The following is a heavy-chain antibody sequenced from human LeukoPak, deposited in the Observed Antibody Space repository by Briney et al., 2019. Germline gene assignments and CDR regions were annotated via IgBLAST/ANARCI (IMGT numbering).Heavy chain of an antibody. CDR2: IYPGDSDT. D-gene: IGHD6-13*01. J-gene: IGHJ4*02. Sequence: GESLKISCKGSGYSFTSYWIGWVRQMPGKGLEWMGIIYPGDSDTRYSPSFQGQVTISADESISTAYLQWSSLKASDTAMYYCARHGLGYSSSWYGDYWGQGTLVTVSS. CDR1: GYSFTSYW. CDR3: ARHGLGYSSSWYGDY. V-gene: IGHV5-51*01.